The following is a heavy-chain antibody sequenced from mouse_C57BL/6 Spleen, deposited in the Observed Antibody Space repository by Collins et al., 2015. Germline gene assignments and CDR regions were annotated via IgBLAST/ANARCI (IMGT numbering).Heavy chain of an antibody. CDR2: INTYSGVP. Sequence: QIQLVQSGPELKKPGETVKISCKASGYTFTTYGMSWVKQAPGKGLKWMGWINTYSGVPTYADDFKGRFAFSLETSASTAYLQINNLKNEDTATYFCARSNYYGSSPWFAYWGQGTLVTVSA. J-gene: IGHJ3*01. CDR3: ARSNYYGSSPWFAY. D-gene: IGHD1-1*01. CDR1: GYTFTTYG. V-gene: IGHV9-3*01.